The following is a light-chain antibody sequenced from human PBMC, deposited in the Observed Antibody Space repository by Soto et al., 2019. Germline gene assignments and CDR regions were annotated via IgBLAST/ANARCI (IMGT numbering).Light chain of an antibody. J-gene: IGLJ1*01. CDR2: EVV. CDR3: KSYAGSNTYV. V-gene: IGLV2-8*01. Sequence: QLVLTQPPSASGTPGQRVTISCSGTKSDIGVYDFVSWYQHHPGKAPRLIIYEVVQRPSGVPDRFSGSKSGNTASLTVSGLQAADEADYFCKSYAGSNTYVFGSGTKVTVL. CDR1: KSDIGVYDF.